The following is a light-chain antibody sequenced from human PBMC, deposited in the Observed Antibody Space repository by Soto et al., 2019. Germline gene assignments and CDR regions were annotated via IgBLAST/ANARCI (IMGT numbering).Light chain of an antibody. Sequence: QSVLTQSPSASGTPGQRVTSSCSEGSSNIGGNTVNWYQQLPGTAPKLLIYSNNQRPSGVPDRFSGSKSGTSASLAISGLQSGDEADYYCAAWDDSLNGYVFGTGTKVTVL. CDR3: AAWDDSLNGYV. J-gene: IGLJ1*01. CDR2: SNN. V-gene: IGLV1-44*01. CDR1: SSNIGGNT.